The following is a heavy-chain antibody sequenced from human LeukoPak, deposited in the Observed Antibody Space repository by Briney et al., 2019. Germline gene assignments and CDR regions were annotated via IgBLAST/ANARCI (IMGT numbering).Heavy chain of an antibody. J-gene: IGHJ3*02. CDR3: ARVIAAAGLGAFDI. Sequence: SETLPLTCTVSGGSINSDGYYWSWIRQPPGKGLEWIGYIYYSGSTNYNPSLKSRVTISVDTSKNQFSLKLSSVTAADTAVYYCARVIAAAGLGAFDIWGQGTMVTVSS. D-gene: IGHD6-13*01. CDR1: GGSINSDGYY. CDR2: IYYSGST. V-gene: IGHV4-61*08.